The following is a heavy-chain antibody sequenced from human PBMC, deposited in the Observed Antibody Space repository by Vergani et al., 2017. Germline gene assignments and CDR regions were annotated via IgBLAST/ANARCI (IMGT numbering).Heavy chain of an antibody. Sequence: QVQLVQSGAEVKKPGSSVKVSCQASGGTFSSYAISWVRQAPGQGLEWMGGIIPIFGTANYAQKFQGRVTITADESTSTAYMELSSMRSEDTAVYYWARSRGDDSSGYQGDFQHWGQGTLVTVSS. D-gene: IGHD3-22*01. CDR2: IIPIFGTA. CDR3: ARSRGDDSSGYQGDFQH. CDR1: GGTFSSYA. J-gene: IGHJ1*01. V-gene: IGHV1-69*01.